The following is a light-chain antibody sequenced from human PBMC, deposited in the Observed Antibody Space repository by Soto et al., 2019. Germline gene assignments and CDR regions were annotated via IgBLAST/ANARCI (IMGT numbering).Light chain of an antibody. CDR3: QQRGNRPTWT. CDR2: GAS. V-gene: IGKV3D-20*02. J-gene: IGKJ1*01. CDR1: QSVSSNY. Sequence: EIVFTQSQGTLSLSPGERVTLSCRASQSVSSNYLAWYQQKPGQAHRLLIYGASNRATGIPARFSGSGSGTDFTLTISSLEPEDLAVYYCQQRGNRPTWTCGQGTTGDI.